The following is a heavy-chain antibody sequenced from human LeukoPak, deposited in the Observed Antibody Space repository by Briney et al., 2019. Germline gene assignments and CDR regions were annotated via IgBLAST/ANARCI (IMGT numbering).Heavy chain of an antibody. CDR1: GYTFTSYG. J-gene: IGHJ3*02. D-gene: IGHD1-20*01. Sequence: ASVKVSCNASGYTFTSYGISWVRQSPGQGLEWMGWISAYNGNTNYAQKLQGRVTMTTDTSTSTAYMELRSLRSDDTAVYYCASFNWNDAAGAFDIWGQGTMVTVSS. CDR3: ASFNWNDAAGAFDI. V-gene: IGHV1-18*01. CDR2: ISAYNGNT.